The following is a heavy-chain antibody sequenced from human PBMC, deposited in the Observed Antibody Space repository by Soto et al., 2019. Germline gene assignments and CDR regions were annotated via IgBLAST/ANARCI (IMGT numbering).Heavy chain of an antibody. Sequence: QVQLVQFGAEVRKPGASVKVSCKVSGYTLTELSIHWVRQAPGKGLEWMGSFDPEDGETIYTQKFQGRVTMTEDTSTDTAFLELSSLRPEDTAIYYCATSPELPLGVDVWGQGTTVTVSS. V-gene: IGHV1-24*01. CDR1: GYTLTELS. CDR3: ATSPELPLGVDV. D-gene: IGHD1-7*01. CDR2: FDPEDGET. J-gene: IGHJ6*02.